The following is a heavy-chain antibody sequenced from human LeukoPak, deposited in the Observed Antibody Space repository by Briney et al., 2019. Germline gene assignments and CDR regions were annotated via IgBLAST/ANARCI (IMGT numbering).Heavy chain of an antibody. D-gene: IGHD3-3*01. CDR1: GYTFTSYY. CDR2: INPSGGST. V-gene: IGHV1-46*01. J-gene: IGHJ3*02. Sequence: ASVKVSCKASGYTFTSYYMHWVRQAPGQGLEWMGIINPSGGSTSYAQKFQGRATMTRDTSTSTVYMELSSLRSEDTAVYYCARSRITIFGVVIISRAEDAFDIWGQGTMVTVSS. CDR3: ARSRITIFGVVIISRAEDAFDI.